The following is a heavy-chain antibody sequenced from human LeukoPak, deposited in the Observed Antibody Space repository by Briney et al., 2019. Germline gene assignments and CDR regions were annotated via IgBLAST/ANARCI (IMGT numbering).Heavy chain of an antibody. V-gene: IGHV3-21*01. Sequence: GGSLRLSCAASGFTFSSYSMNWVRQAPGKGLEWVSSISSSSSYIYYADSVKGRFTISRDNAKNSLYLQMNSLRAEDTAVYYCASIRYSSGRHMVRGYWYFDYWGQGTLVTVSS. CDR2: ISSSSSYI. J-gene: IGHJ4*02. D-gene: IGHD6-19*01. CDR3: ASIRYSSGRHMVRGYWYFDY. CDR1: GFTFSSYS.